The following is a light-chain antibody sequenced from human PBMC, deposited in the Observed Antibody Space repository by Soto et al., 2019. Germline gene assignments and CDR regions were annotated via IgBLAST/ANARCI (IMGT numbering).Light chain of an antibody. CDR3: QQSHTVPWT. Sequence: DIQMTQSPSSLSASVGDRVTITCRASQSINDYVNWYQEKPGKGPKVLIYAASSLQSVVPSRFSGSGSGTDFTLTIGSLQPEDFATYYCQQSHTVPWTFGQGTKVEIK. CDR2: AAS. V-gene: IGKV1-39*01. J-gene: IGKJ1*01. CDR1: QSINDY.